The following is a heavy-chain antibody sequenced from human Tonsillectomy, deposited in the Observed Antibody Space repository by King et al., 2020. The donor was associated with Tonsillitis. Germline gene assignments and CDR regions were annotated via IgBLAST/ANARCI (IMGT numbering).Heavy chain of an antibody. J-gene: IGHJ4*02. CDR3: AKPWVRPGLTVALDY. CDR2: ISYDGSNK. CDR1: GFSFRSYD. D-gene: IGHD6-19*01. Sequence: VQLVESGGGVVQPGRSLRLSCAASGFSFRSYDMHWVRQAPGKGLEWVAVISYDGSNKYYADSVKGRFTISRDNSKDTLYLQMNSLRAEDTAVYYCAKPWVRPGLTVALDYWGQGTLVTVSS. V-gene: IGHV3-30*18.